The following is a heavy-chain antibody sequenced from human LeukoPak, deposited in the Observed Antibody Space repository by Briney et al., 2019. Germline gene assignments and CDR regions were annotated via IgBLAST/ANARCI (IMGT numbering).Heavy chain of an antibody. V-gene: IGHV3-48*01. CDR1: GFTFSSYS. CDR2: ISSSSSTI. Sequence: GGSLRLSCAASGFTFSSYSMNWVRQAPGKGLEWVSYISSSSSTIYYADSVKGRFTISRDNAKNSLYLQMNSLRAEDTAVYYCARSSKHDAFDIWGQGTMVTVSS. D-gene: IGHD4-11*01. J-gene: IGHJ3*02. CDR3: ARSSKHDAFDI.